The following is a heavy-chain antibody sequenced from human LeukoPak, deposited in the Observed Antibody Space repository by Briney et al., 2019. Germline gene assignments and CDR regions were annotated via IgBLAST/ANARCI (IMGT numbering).Heavy chain of an antibody. D-gene: IGHD1-26*01. V-gene: IGHV1-2*02. CDR2: IHPRRGDT. CDR3: ARGGSYYSY. CDR1: GYSFTAFY. J-gene: IGHJ4*02. Sequence: ASVKVSCKTSGYSFTAFYIHWVRQAPGQGLEWMGWIHPRRGDTNYAQKFQGRVTMTRDTSISTAYMELSRLRSDDTAVYYCARGGSYYSYWGQGTLVTVSS.